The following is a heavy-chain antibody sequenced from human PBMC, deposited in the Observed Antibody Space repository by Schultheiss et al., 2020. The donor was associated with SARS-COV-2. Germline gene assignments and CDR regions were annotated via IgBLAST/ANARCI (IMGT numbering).Heavy chain of an antibody. J-gene: IGHJ4*02. CDR1: GGSISTYY. V-gene: IGHV4-59*08. CDR2: IYYSGST. Sequence: SETLSLTCTVSGGSISTYYCSWIRQPPGKGLEWIGYIYYSGSTNYNPSLKSRVTISVDTSKNQFSLKLSSVTAADTAVYYCARVRGYSSSSPFDYWGQGTLVTVSS. CDR3: ARVRGYSSSSPFDY. D-gene: IGHD6-6*01.